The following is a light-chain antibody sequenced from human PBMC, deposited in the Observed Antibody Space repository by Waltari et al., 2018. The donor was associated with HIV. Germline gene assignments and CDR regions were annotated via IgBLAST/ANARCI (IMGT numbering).Light chain of an antibody. J-gene: IGKJ5*01. CDR2: AAS. V-gene: IGKV1-9*01. CDR3: QQFQSFPLT. CDR1: QGISNH. Sequence: DIQLTQSPSFLSVSVGDRVTITCRASQGISNHLAWYQQSPGKSPKLLIYAASTLQTGVPSRFSGGGSGTEFTLTISSLQPEDSATYYCQQFQSFPLTFGQGTRLEIK.